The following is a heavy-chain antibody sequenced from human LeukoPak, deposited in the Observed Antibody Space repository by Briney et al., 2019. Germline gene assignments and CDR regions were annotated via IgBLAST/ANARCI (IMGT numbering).Heavy chain of an antibody. J-gene: IGHJ4*02. CDR3: AREYSSSSVDY. CDR2: ISSNGGSA. V-gene: IGHV3-64*01. CDR1: GFTFSSYA. Sequence: GGSLRLSCAASGFTFSSYAMHWVRQAPGKGLEYVSGISSNGGSAYYANSVKGRFTISRDNSKNTLYLQMGSLRAEDMAVYYCAREYSSSSVDYWGQGTLVTVSS. D-gene: IGHD6-6*01.